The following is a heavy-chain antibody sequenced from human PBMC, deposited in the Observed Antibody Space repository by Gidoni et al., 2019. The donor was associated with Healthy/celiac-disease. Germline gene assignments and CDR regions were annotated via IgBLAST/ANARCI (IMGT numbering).Heavy chain of an antibody. V-gene: IGHV3-30*04. J-gene: IGHJ4*02. CDR3: ARERGGTLYFDY. D-gene: IGHD3-16*01. Sequence: QVQLVESGGGVVQPGRSLRLYCSASGFSFSSDALHWFRQAPGKGLQWVAVISYDGSNKYYAASVKGRFTISRDNSKNTLYLQMNSLRAEDTAVYYCARERGGTLYFDYWGQGTLVTVSS. CDR2: ISYDGSNK. CDR1: GFSFSSDA.